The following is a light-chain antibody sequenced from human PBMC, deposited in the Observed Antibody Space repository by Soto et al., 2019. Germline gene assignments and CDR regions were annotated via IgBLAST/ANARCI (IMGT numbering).Light chain of an antibody. CDR3: SLYTSSSVV. J-gene: IGLJ2*01. Sequence: QSVLTQPASVSGSPGQSITISCTGTSSDVGGYNYVSWYQQHPGKAPKLMIYDVSSRPSGVSNRFSGSKSGNTASLTSSGHQDEDEADYCCSLYTSSSVVFGGGTKVTVL. V-gene: IGLV2-14*01. CDR2: DVS. CDR1: SSDVGGYNY.